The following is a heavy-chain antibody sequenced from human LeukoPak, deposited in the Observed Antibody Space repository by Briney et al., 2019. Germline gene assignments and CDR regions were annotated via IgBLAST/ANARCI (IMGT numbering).Heavy chain of an antibody. J-gene: IGHJ3*02. V-gene: IGHV1-58*02. CDR3: AAERGYYDNGGAFDI. CDR1: GFTFTSSA. CDR2: IVVGSGNT. D-gene: IGHD3-22*01. Sequence: ASVKVSCKASGFTFTSSAMQWVRQARGQRLEWIGWIVVGSGNTNYAQKFQERVTITRDMSTSTAYMELSSLRYEDTAVYSCAAERGYYDNGGAFDIWGQGTMVTVSS.